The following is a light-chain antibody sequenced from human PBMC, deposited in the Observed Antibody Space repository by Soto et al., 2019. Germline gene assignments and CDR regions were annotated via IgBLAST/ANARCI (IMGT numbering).Light chain of an antibody. CDR2: GAY. J-gene: IGKJ5*01. CDR1: QSVSSN. CDR3: QQYNNWPIT. V-gene: IGKV3-15*01. Sequence: IGMTKSPATLSVSPGEGATLSCRASQSVSSNLAWSQQKPGQAPRLLIYGAYTTATGIPARFSGSGSGTEFPLTISGLQSEDFAVYYCQQYNNWPITFGQGTRLEV.